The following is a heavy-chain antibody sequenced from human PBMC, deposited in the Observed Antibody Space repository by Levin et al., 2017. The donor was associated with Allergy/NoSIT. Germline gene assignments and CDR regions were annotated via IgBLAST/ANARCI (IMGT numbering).Heavy chain of an antibody. J-gene: IGHJ4*02. CDR3: ARDNGNYLGSGRLDS. Sequence: PGGSLRLSCAASGFTFSSYGMHWVRQAPGKGLEWVAVVWSDGSNKWYADSVKDRFTISRDNSKNTLSLQMISLRAEDTAVYYCARDNGNYLGSGRLDSWGQGTLVTVSS. D-gene: IGHD3-10*01. V-gene: IGHV3-33*01. CDR1: GFTFSSYG. CDR2: VWSDGSNK.